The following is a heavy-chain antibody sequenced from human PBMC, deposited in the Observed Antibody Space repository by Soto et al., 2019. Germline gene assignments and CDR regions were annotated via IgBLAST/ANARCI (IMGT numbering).Heavy chain of an antibody. D-gene: IGHD1-1*01. CDR1: GFTFSSYD. J-gene: IGHJ4*02. CDR2: FSCYGRRDNT. V-gene: IGHV3-23*01. Sequence: EVQLLESGGGLVQPGGSLRLSCVGSGFTFSSYDMTWVRQAPGKGLEWVSRFSCYGRRDNTYYADSVKGRFTISRDNSRNTVYLQMDTLRVEDTAVYYGAKSLYNDHGGPNDHWGQGTLVTVSS. CDR3: AKSLYNDHGGPNDH.